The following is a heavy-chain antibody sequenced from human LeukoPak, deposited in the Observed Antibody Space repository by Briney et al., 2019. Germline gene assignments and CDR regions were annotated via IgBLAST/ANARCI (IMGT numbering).Heavy chain of an antibody. CDR2: IYSGGST. V-gene: IGHV3-53*04. D-gene: IGHD6-19*01. CDR1: GFTFSSYW. CDR3: ARDMASSGWSYYFDY. Sequence: PGGSLRLSCAASGFTFSSYWMSWVRQAPGKGLEWVSVIYSGGSTYYADSVKGRFTISRHNSKNTLYLQMNSLRGEDTAVYYCARDMASSGWSYYFDYWGQGTLVTVSS. J-gene: IGHJ4*02.